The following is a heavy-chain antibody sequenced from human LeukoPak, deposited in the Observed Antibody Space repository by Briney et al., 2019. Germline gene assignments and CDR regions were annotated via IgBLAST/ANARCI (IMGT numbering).Heavy chain of an antibody. V-gene: IGHV3-23*01. CDR1: GFTFSSYA. D-gene: IGHD4-23*01. Sequence: GGSLRLSCAASGFTFSSYAMSWVRQAPGKGLEWVSAISGSGINTYYAASVQGRFTISRDNSKSTLYLQMNNLRAEDTAVYYCAKDQSLDGGNVRGFFDPWGQGTLVTVSS. CDR3: AKDQSLDGGNVRGFFDP. J-gene: IGHJ5*02. CDR2: ISGSGINT.